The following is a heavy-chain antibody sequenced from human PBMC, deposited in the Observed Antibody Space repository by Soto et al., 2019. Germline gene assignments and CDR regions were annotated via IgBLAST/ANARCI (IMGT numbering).Heavy chain of an antibody. CDR3: ATLSISAYYYYGMDV. CDR1: GFTFSSYW. J-gene: IGHJ6*02. Sequence: EVQLVESGGGLVQPGGSLRLSCAASGFTFSSYWMSWVRQAPGKGLEWVANIKQDGSEKYYVDSVKGRFTISRDNAKNSLYLQMNSLRAEDTAVYYCATLSISAYYYYGMDVWGQGTTVTVSS. V-gene: IGHV3-7*03. CDR2: IKQDGSEK. D-gene: IGHD6-6*01.